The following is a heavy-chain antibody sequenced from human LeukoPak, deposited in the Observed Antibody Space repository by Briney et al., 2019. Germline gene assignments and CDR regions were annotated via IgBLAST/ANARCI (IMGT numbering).Heavy chain of an antibody. J-gene: IGHJ6*02. V-gene: IGHV4-59*08. CDR2: MSYSGST. CDR3: ARRFSSDYGMDV. CDR1: GASITGYY. Sequence: SETLSLTCTVSGASITGYYWSWIRQPPGKGLEWIGFMSYSGSTSYNLSLKSRVTISLDTSKNQFSLKLSSVTAADTAVYYCARRFSSDYGMDVWGQGTTVTVSS.